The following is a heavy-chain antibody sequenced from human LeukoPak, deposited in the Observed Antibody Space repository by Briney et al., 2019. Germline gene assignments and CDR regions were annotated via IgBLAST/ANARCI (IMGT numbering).Heavy chain of an antibody. J-gene: IGHJ4*02. D-gene: IGHD6-19*01. CDR2: INPSGGST. Sequence: ASVKVSCKASGYTFTSYYMHWVRQAPGQGLEWMGIINPSGGSTSYAQKFQGRVTMTRDTSTSTVYMELGSLRSEDTAVYYCARAYSSGWYLDYWGQGTLVTVSS. CDR3: ARAYSSGWYLDY. CDR1: GYTFTSYY. V-gene: IGHV1-46*01.